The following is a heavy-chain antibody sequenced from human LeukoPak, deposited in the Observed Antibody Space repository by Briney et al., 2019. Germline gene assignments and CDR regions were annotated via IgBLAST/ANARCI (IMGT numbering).Heavy chain of an antibody. CDR3: ARVAYGSGSYSGAFDI. CDR1: GYTFTCYA. V-gene: IGHV1-3*01. Sequence: ASVKVSCKASGYTFTCYAMHWVRQAPGQRLEWMGWINAGNGNTKYSQKFQGRVTITRDTSASTAYMELSSLRSEDTAVYYCARVAYGSGSYSGAFDIWGQATMVTVSS. D-gene: IGHD3-10*01. J-gene: IGHJ3*02. CDR2: INAGNGNT.